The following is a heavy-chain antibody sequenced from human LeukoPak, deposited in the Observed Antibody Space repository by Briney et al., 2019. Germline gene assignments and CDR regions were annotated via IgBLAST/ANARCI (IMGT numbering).Heavy chain of an antibody. CDR1: GFAVSSNY. V-gene: IGHV3-30*02. D-gene: IGHD1-26*01. Sequence: PGGSLRLSCAASGFAVSSNYMSWVRQAPGKGLEWVAFVRNDGNKTYYADSVRGRFTISRDNSKNTLFLQMNTLRPDDTAIYYCAKGSGWELLGFDYWGQGTLVTVSS. CDR3: AKGSGWELLGFDY. J-gene: IGHJ4*02. CDR2: VRNDGNKT.